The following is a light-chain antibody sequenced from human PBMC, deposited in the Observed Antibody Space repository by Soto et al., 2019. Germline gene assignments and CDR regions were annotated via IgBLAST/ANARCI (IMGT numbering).Light chain of an antibody. CDR2: KVS. V-gene: IGKV2-30*02. CDR3: MQALQKPST. J-gene: IGKJ1*01. Sequence: DVVMTQSPLSLPVTLGQPASISCRSSQSLVHSNGNTYLNWFHQRPGQSPRRLIYKVSNRDSGVPDRFSGSGSGADFTLKISRVEAEDVGVYYRMQALQKPSTFGQGTKVDIK. CDR1: QSLVHSNGNTY.